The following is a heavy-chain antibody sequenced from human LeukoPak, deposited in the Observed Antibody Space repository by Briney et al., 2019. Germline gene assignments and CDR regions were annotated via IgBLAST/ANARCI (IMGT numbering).Heavy chain of an antibody. CDR1: AFTFSIYW. Sequence: GGSLRLSCAASAFTFSIYWMHWVRQAPGKGLVWVSRINSDGSTTTYADSVKGRFTISRDNAKNTVYLQMHSLRAEDTAVYYCARDIGNDFDYWGQGTLVTVSS. D-gene: IGHD4-23*01. CDR2: INSDGSTT. V-gene: IGHV3-74*01. J-gene: IGHJ4*02. CDR3: ARDIGNDFDY.